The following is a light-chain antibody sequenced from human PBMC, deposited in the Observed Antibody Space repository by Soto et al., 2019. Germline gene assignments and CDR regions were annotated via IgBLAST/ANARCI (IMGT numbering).Light chain of an antibody. CDR3: QQYDSYSPYT. V-gene: IGKV1-5*03. J-gene: IGKJ2*01. Sequence: DIQMTQFPPTLSASIGDRVTITCRASQTISRSLAWYQQKPGKAPKRLIYKASTLETGVPSRFSGTGSGTEFALTISSLQPDDVAAYYCQQYDSYSPYTFGQGTRLELK. CDR1: QTISRS. CDR2: KAS.